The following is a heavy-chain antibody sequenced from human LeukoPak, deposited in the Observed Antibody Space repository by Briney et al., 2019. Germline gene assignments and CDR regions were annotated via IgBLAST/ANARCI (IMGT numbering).Heavy chain of an antibody. J-gene: IGHJ4*02. CDR1: GFTFSSYT. CDR3: ARHVVAVGFDY. CDR2: ITSSSSYI. Sequence: GPLRLSCAASGFTFSSYTMNWVRQAPGKGLEWVSSITSSSSYIYYADSVKGRFTISRDNAKNSLYLQMNSLRAEDTAVYYCARHVVAVGFDYWGQGTLVTVSS. V-gene: IGHV3-21*01. D-gene: IGHD3-22*01.